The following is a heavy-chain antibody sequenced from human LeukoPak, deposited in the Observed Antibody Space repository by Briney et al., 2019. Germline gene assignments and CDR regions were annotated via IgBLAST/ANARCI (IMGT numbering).Heavy chain of an antibody. CDR1: GGSISGYY. Sequence: SETLSLTCTVSGGSISGYYWSGTRQSAGKGLEWIARIYGSGTADYNSLLNGRVTMSLDTSQNQFSLELTSVTAADTAVYCCARDGAAPFPDLWAQRTLVSVSS. CDR2: IYGSGTA. CDR3: ARDGAAPFPDL. V-gene: IGHV4-4*07. J-gene: IGHJ5*02. D-gene: IGHD1-26*01.